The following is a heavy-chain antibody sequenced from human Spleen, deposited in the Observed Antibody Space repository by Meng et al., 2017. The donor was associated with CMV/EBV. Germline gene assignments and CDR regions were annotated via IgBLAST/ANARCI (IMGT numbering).Heavy chain of an antibody. Sequence: VSGDSISSCGYYWSWLRQLPGKGLECIGYIYDSGSTDYSPSLKSRVTISVDTSKNQFSLKLSSVTAADTAVYYCARAVRGKPSFDYWGQGTLVTVSS. CDR1: GDSISSCGYY. CDR2: IYDSGST. CDR3: ARAVRGKPSFDY. J-gene: IGHJ4*02. D-gene: IGHD4-11*01. V-gene: IGHV4-31*02.